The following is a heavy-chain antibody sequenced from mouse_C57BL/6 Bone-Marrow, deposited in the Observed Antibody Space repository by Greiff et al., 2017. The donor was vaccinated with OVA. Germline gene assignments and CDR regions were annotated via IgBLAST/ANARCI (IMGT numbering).Heavy chain of an antibody. V-gene: IGHV1-64*01. CDR1: GYTFTSYW. Sequence: QVQLQQPGAELVKPGASVKLSCKASGYTFTSYWMHWVKQRPGQGLEWIGMIHPNSGSTNYNEKFKSKATLTVDKSSSTAYKQLSSLTSEDSAVYYCASPIYDGYYWDFDYWGQGTTLTVSS. CDR3: ASPIYDGYYWDFDY. CDR2: IHPNSGST. J-gene: IGHJ2*01. D-gene: IGHD2-3*01.